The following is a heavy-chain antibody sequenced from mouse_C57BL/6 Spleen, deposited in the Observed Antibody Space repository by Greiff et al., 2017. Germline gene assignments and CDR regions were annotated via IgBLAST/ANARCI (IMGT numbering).Heavy chain of an antibody. CDR1: GYTFTSYW. Sequence: VKLMESGAELVRPGSSVKLSCKASGYTFTSYWMHWVKQRPIQGLEWIGNIDPSDSETHYNQKFKDKATLTVDKSSSTAYMQLSSLTSEDSAVYYCARSGGTRYFDYWGQGTTLTVSS. V-gene: IGHV1-52*01. CDR3: ARSGGTRYFDY. J-gene: IGHJ2*01. D-gene: IGHD3-3*01. CDR2: IDPSDSET.